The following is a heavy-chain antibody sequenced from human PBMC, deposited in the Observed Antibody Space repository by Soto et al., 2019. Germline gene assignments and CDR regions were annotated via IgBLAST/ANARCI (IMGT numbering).Heavy chain of an antibody. CDR1: GGSISGSY. CDR2: VYYTGST. Sequence: SETLSLTCIVSGGSISGSYWSWIRQSPGKGLEWLGYVYYTGSTNYSPPLRSRVSISVDTSKNEFSLRLSSVTAADTAVYFCARSVAVPGAHIDYWGQGTQVTVSS. D-gene: IGHD6-19*01. CDR3: ARSVAVPGAHIDY. V-gene: IGHV4-59*01. J-gene: IGHJ4*02.